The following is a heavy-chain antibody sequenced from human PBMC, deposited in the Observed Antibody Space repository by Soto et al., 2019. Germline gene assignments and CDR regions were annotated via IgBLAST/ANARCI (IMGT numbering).Heavy chain of an antibody. D-gene: IGHD2-8*01. CDR2: VYHSGST. CDR1: GGSISSSNW. V-gene: IGHV4-4*02. Sequence: SETLSLTCAVSGGSISSSNWWSWVRQPPGKGLEWIGEVYHSGSTNYNPSLKSRVTISVDKSKNQFSLKLSSVTATDTAVYYCARSYCTNGVCYRPLDYWGQGTLVTVSS. J-gene: IGHJ4*02. CDR3: ARSYCTNGVCYRPLDY.